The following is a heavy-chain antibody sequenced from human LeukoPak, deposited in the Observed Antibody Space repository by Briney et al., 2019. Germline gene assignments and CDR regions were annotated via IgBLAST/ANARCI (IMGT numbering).Heavy chain of an antibody. Sequence: GGSLRLSCAASGFTFSSYSMNWVRQAPGKGLEWVSVIYSGGSTYYADSVKGRFTISRDNSKNSLYLQMNSLRAEDTAVYYCARVGVWGYFDYWDQGTLVTVSS. V-gene: IGHV3-66*01. D-gene: IGHD3-16*01. J-gene: IGHJ4*02. CDR2: IYSGGST. CDR3: ARVGVWGYFDY. CDR1: GFTFSSYS.